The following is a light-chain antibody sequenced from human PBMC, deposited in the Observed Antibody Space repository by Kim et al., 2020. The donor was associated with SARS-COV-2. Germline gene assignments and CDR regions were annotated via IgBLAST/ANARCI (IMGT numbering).Light chain of an antibody. CDR1: SSEVGGYNY. Sequence: PGQSVTISCTGTSSEVGGYNYVSWYQQHPGKAPKLMIYEVNKRPSGVPDRFSGSKSGSTASLTVSGLQAEDEADYYCFSYAGSTYVFGTGTKVTVL. CDR3: FSYAGSTYV. V-gene: IGLV2-8*01. J-gene: IGLJ1*01. CDR2: EVN.